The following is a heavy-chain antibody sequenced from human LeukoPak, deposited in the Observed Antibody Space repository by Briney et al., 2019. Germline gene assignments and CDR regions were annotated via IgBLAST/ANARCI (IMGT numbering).Heavy chain of an antibody. D-gene: IGHD5-12*01. CDR1: GGPISSYY. J-gene: IGHJ3*02. CDR2: IYTSGST. Sequence: SETLSLTGTVSGGPISSYYWSWIRQPPGKGLEWIGDIYTSGSTTYNPSTKSRVSISADTSKNQISLKLSSVTAADAAVYYCAKHRGYASPSDSFDIWGQGTMVTVSS. CDR3: AKHRGYASPSDSFDI. V-gene: IGHV4-4*09.